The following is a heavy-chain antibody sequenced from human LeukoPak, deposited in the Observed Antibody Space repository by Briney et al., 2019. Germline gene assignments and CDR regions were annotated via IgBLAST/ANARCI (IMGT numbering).Heavy chain of an antibody. V-gene: IGHV3-30*02. CDR2: IRYDGSNK. D-gene: IGHD3-10*01. Sequence: QSGGSLRLSCAASGFTFNDYGMHWVRQAPGKGLEWVAFIRYDGSNKYFADSVKGRFTISRDNSKNTLYLEMNILRAEDTAVYYCARDFRGYFDYWGQGTLVTVSS. J-gene: IGHJ4*02. CDR1: GFTFNDYG. CDR3: ARDFRGYFDY.